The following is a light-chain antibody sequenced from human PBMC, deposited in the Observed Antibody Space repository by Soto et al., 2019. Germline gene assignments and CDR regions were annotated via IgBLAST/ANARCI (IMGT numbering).Light chain of an antibody. CDR1: SSDVGSYNL. Sequence: QSALTQPASVSGSPGQSITISCTGTSSDVGSYNLVSWYQQHPGKAPKLMIYEVTKRPSGVSNRFSGSKSGSTASLTISGLQAEDEADYYCCSYEHSTIYVFGTGTKLTVL. CDR2: EVT. V-gene: IGLV2-23*02. CDR3: CSYEHSTIYV. J-gene: IGLJ1*01.